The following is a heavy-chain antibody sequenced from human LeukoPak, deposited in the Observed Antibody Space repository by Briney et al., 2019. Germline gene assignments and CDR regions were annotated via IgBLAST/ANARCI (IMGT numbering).Heavy chain of an antibody. CDR1: GGSISSGGYY. CDR2: IYYSGST. J-gene: IGHJ3*02. CDR3: ARGRDYYDSSGYTTYAFDI. V-gene: IGHV4-31*03. D-gene: IGHD3-22*01. Sequence: PSETLSLTCTVSGGSISSGGYYWSWIRQHPGKGLEWIGYIYYSGSTYYNPSLKSRVTISVDTSKNQFSLKLSPVTAADTAVYYCARGRDYYDSSGYTTYAFDIWGQGTMVTVSS.